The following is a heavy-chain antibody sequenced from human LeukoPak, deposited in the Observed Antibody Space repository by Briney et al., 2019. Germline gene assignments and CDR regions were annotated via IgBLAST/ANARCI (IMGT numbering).Heavy chain of an antibody. CDR3: ARLAYSSSKGYFDY. J-gene: IGHJ4*02. CDR1: GGSISSSSCY. D-gene: IGHD6-6*01. CDR2: IYYSGST. Sequence: SETLSLTCTVSGGSISSSSCYWGWIRQPPGKGLEWIGSIYYSGSTYYNPSLKSRVTISVDTSKNQFSLKLSSVTAADTAVYYCARLAYSSSKGYFDYWGQGTLVTVSS. V-gene: IGHV4-39*01.